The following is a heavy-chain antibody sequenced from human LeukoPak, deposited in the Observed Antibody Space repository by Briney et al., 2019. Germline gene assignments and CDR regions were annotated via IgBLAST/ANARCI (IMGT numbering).Heavy chain of an antibody. CDR1: GFTFSSYA. CDR2: ISGSGGSA. V-gene: IGHV3-23*01. CDR3: AKGHYTSSWFEPPFDY. Sequence: GGSLRLSCAASGFTFSSYAMSWVRQAPGKGLEWVSAISGSGGSAYYADSVKGRFTISRDDSKNTLYLQMNSLRAEDTAVYYCAKGHYTSSWFEPPFDYWGQGTLVTVSS. D-gene: IGHD6-13*01. J-gene: IGHJ4*02.